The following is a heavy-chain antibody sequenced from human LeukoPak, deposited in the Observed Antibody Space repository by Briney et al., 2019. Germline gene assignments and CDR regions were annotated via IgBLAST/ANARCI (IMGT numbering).Heavy chain of an antibody. CDR3: ARQVMEITMIVAIGGDAFDI. Sequence: SETLSLTCTVSGGSISSSSYYWGWIRQPPGKGLEWIGSIYYSGSTYYNPSLKSRVTISVDTSKNQFSLKLSSVTAADTAVYYCARQVMEITMIVAIGGDAFDIWGQGTMVTVSS. J-gene: IGHJ3*02. D-gene: IGHD3-22*01. CDR1: GGSISSSSYY. V-gene: IGHV4-39*01. CDR2: IYYSGST.